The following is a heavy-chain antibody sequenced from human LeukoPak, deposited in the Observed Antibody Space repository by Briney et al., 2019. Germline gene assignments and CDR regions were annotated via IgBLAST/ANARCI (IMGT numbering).Heavy chain of an antibody. J-gene: IGHJ3*02. CDR3: ARDVNYYDSSGPLFYDAFDI. D-gene: IGHD3-22*01. CDR1: GFTFSRNW. V-gene: IGHV3-7*01. Sequence: GGSLRLSCTASGFTFSRNWMSWVRQAPGKGLEWVANIAQDGSEKSYVDSVKGRFTISRGNAKNSLYLQMNSLRAEDTAVYYCARDVNYYDSSGPLFYDAFDIWGQGTMVTVSS. CDR2: IAQDGSEK.